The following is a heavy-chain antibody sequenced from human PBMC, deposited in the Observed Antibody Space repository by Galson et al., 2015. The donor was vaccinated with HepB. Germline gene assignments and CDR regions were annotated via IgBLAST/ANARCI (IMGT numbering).Heavy chain of an antibody. CDR3: AKELYMEYSGYGSGYHHPMDV. J-gene: IGHJ6*01. D-gene: IGHD5-12*01. V-gene: IGHV3-30*18. Sequence: SLRLSCAASGFIFKNYGIHWVRQAPGKGLEWVGVISKDGGYDYYGDSVQGRFTISRDNSKNAVHLQMSSLRSNDTAVYYCAKELYMEYSGYGSGYHHPMDVWGRGTTVIVSS. CDR2: ISKDGGYD. CDR1: GFIFKNYG.